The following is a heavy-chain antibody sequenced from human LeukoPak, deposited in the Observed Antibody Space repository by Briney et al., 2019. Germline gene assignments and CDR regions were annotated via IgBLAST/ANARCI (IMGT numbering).Heavy chain of an antibody. V-gene: IGHV3-13*01. CDR2: IGTTGDT. D-gene: IGHD3-10*01. CDR3: ARAVAAARGVNYFDY. CDR1: GFTFSSYD. Sequence: GGSLRLSCVASGFTFSSYDMHWVRQVTGKYLEWVSAIGTTGDTYYPGSVKGRFTISRENAKNSLYLQMNSLRAGDTAVYYCARAVAAARGVNYFDYWGQGTLVTVSS. J-gene: IGHJ4*02.